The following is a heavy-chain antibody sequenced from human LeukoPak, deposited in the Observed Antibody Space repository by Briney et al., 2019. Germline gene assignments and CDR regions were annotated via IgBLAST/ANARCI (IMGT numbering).Heavy chain of an antibody. D-gene: IGHD5-24*01. V-gene: IGHV4-34*01. J-gene: IGHJ4*02. CDR3: ARVGAGRWLQFGMDWVRDRYYFDY. CDR1: GGSFSGYY. CDR2: INHSGST. Sequence: SETLSLTCAVYGGSFSGYYRSWIRQPPGKGLEWIGEINHSGSTNYNPSLKSRVTISVDTSKNQLSLKLSSVTAADTAVYYCARVGAGRWLQFGMDWVRDRYYFDYWGQGTLVTVSS.